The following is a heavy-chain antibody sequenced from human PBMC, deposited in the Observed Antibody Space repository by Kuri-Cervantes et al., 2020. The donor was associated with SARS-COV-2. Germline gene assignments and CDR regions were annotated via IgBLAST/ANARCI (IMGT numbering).Heavy chain of an antibody. CDR3: ARVSGYCSSTSCRSYGYYYYYGMDV. CDR1: GGSFSGYY. Sequence: GSLRLSCAVYGGSFSGYYWSWIRQPPGKGLEWIGEINHSGSTNYNPSLKSRVTISVDTSKNQFSLKLNSVTAADTAVYYCARVSGYCSSTSCRSYGYYYYYGMDVWGQGTTVTVSS. D-gene: IGHD2-2*01. CDR2: INHSGST. J-gene: IGHJ6*02. V-gene: IGHV4-34*01.